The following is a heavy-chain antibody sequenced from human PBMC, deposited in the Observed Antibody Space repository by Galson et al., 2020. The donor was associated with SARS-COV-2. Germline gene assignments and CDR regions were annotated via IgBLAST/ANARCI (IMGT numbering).Heavy chain of an antibody. V-gene: IGHV4-39*01. Sequence: SETLSLTCTVSGGYISSTSYYWNWLRQSTGKGLEWNGSIYYSGSTNHSPSLKSRVTLSIDTSKNQFSLKLNSVTAADTAVYYCARGSGSYYYFHKWGQGTLVTASS. CDR3: ARGSGSYYYFHK. CDR2: IYYSGST. J-gene: IGHJ1*01. D-gene: IGHD3-10*01. CDR1: GGYISSTSYY.